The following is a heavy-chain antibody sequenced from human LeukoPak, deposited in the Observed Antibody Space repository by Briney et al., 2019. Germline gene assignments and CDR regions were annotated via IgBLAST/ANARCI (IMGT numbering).Heavy chain of an antibody. D-gene: IGHD4-11*01. CDR2: IYYSGST. Sequence: SETLSLTCTVSGGSISSYYWSWIRQPPGKGLEWIGQIYYSGSTNYNPSLKSRLTISVDTSKNQFSLKLSSVTAADTAVYYCARDVGYYSNSDYYMDVWGKGTTVTVSS. V-gene: IGHV4-59*01. J-gene: IGHJ6*03. CDR1: GGSISSYY. CDR3: ARDVGYYSNSDYYMDV.